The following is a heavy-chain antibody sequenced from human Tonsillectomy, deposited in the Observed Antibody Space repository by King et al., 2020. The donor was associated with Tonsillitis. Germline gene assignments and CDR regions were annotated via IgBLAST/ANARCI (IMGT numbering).Heavy chain of an antibody. CDR2: IYYSGST. J-gene: IGHJ5*02. D-gene: IGHD6-13*01. Sequence: VQLQESGPGLVKPSETLSLTCTVSGGSISSYYWSWIRQPPGKGLEWFGYIYYSGSTNYNPSLKSRVTISVDTSKTQFSLKLSSVTAADTAVYYCARDSSSWYSGWFDPWGQGTLVTVSS. V-gene: IGHV4-59*12. CDR3: ARDSSSWYSGWFDP. CDR1: GGSISSYY.